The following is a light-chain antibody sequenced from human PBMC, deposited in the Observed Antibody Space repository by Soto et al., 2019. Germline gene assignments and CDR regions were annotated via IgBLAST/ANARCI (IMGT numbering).Light chain of an antibody. V-gene: IGKV3-15*01. Sequence: EIVMTQSPATLSVSPGESATLSCRARQSVSSNLAWYQQKPCHAPRLLIYGASTRATGIPARFSGSGSGTEFTLTISGLQSEDFAVYYCHQYNMWPPLIFGGGTKVEIK. CDR3: HQYNMWPPLI. CDR2: GAS. J-gene: IGKJ4*01. CDR1: QSVSSN.